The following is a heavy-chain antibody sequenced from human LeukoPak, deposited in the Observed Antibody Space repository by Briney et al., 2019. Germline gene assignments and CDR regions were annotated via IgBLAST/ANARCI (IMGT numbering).Heavy chain of an antibody. Sequence: SETLSLTCAVYGGSFSGYYWSWIRQPPGKGLEWIGEINHSGSTNYNPSLKSRVTISVDTSKNQFSLKLSSVTAADTAVYYCARIRRRSSHWFDPWGQGTLVTVSS. CDR2: INHSGST. V-gene: IGHV4-34*01. CDR1: GGSFSGYY. CDR3: ARIRRRSSHWFDP. D-gene: IGHD6-6*01. J-gene: IGHJ5*02.